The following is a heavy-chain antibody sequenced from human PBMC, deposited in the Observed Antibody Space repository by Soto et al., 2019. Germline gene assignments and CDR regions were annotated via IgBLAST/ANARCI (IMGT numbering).Heavy chain of an antibody. Sequence: GGSLRLSCTAYGFTFGDYDMAWFRQAPGKGLEWVSFITSNTYGGTTEYAASVKGRFTVSRDDSKSIAYLDMNSLNTEDAAVYYCGRVKGLQYPEWRLYDYWGQGTQVTVSS. CDR1: GFTFGDYD. V-gene: IGHV3-49*03. J-gene: IGHJ4*02. CDR2: ITSNTYGGTT. CDR3: GRVKGLQYPEWRLYDY. D-gene: IGHD2-21*01.